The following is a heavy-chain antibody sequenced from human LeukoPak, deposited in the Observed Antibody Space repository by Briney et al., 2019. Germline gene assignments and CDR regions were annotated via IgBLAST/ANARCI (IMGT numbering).Heavy chain of an antibody. V-gene: IGHV3-30*04. D-gene: IGHD4-17*01. CDR1: GFTFSNYA. CDR2: ISFVGSNK. CDR3: ARGPNYGDSFPNWYFDL. J-gene: IGHJ2*01. Sequence: GGSLRLSCAASGFTFSNYAMHWVRQASGKGLEWVAAISFVGSNKYYADSVKGRFTFSRDNSKNTLYLQMNSLRAEDTAVYYCARGPNYGDSFPNWYFDLWGRGTLVTVSS.